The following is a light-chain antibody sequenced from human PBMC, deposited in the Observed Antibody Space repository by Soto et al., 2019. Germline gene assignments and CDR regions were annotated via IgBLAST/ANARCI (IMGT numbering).Light chain of an antibody. J-gene: IGKJ1*01. Sequence: DIVLTQSPGTLSLSPGERATLSCRASQSITNNFLAWYQQKPGQAPRLLIYGASYRATGIPDRSSGSGSGTDFTLTISRLEPEDFAVYYCHQYGSSPSTFGQGTKVDIK. CDR3: HQYGSSPST. CDR2: GAS. V-gene: IGKV3-20*01. CDR1: QSITNNF.